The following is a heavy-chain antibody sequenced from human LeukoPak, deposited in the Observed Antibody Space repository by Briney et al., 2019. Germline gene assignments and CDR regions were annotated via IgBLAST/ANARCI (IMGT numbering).Heavy chain of an antibody. J-gene: IGHJ4*02. Sequence: PGGSLRLSCAASGFTFSNYAMNWVRQAPGNGLEWVSSISGSGGSTYYADSVRGRFTISRDNSKNTLYLQMNSLRAEDTAVYYCAKGPTRNYYGPGSQFDYWGQGTLVTVSS. D-gene: IGHD3-10*01. CDR2: ISGSGGST. CDR1: GFTFSNYA. V-gene: IGHV3-23*01. CDR3: AKGPTRNYYGPGSQFDY.